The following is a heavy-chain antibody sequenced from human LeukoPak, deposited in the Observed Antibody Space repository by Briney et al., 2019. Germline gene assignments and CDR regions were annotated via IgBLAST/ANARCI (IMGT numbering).Heavy chain of an antibody. CDR1: GGSISSGGYY. D-gene: IGHD2-2*02. V-gene: IGHV4-31*03. CDR2: IYYSGST. CDR3: ARGGYCSSTSCCTRWFDP. J-gene: IGHJ5*02. Sequence: KPSETLSLTFTVSGGSISSGGYYWSWIRQHPGKGLEWIGYIYYSGSTYYNPSLKSRVTISVDTSKNQFSLKLSSVTAADTAVYYCARGGYCSSTSCCTRWFDPWGQGTLVTVSS.